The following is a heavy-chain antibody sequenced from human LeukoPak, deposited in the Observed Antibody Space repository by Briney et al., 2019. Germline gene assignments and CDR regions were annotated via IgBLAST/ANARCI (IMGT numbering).Heavy chain of an antibody. J-gene: IGHJ4*02. Sequence: ASVKVSCKVSGYTLTELSMHWVRQAPGKGLEWMGGFDPEDGETIYAQKFQGRVTMTRDTSISTAYMEVSRLRSDDTAVYYCARGLWGAYYFDYWGQGTLVTVSS. CDR2: FDPEDGET. D-gene: IGHD3-16*01. CDR3: ARGLWGAYYFDY. CDR1: GYTLTELS. V-gene: IGHV1-24*01.